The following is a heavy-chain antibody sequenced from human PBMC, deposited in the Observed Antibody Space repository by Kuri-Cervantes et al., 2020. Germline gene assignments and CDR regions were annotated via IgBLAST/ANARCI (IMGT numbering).Heavy chain of an antibody. CDR2: IYANGNT. J-gene: IGHJ3*02. CDR3: ARVPDPYYYSTDEGAAGGFDI. V-gene: IGHV4-4*07. Sequence: SETLSLTCTVSGGSIGAYYWSWIRQPAGKGLEWIGRIYANGNTNYNPSLKSRVTISVDTSKNQFSLKLSSVTAADTAVYYCARVPDPYYYSTDEGAAGGFDIWGRGTMVTVSS. D-gene: IGHD3-10*01. CDR1: GGSIGAYY.